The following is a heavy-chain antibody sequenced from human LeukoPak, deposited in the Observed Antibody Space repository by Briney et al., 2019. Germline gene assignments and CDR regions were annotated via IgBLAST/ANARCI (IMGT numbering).Heavy chain of an antibody. CDR2: VYSDGIST. Sequence: PGGSLRLSCAASGFTFSSYWMHWVRQAPWKGLVWVSRVYSDGISTTYADSVKGRFTISRDNAKNTLYLQMNSLRVEDTAVYYCARAQGGFLRYFDWHTDAFDIWGQGTMVTVSS. D-gene: IGHD3-9*01. CDR3: ARAQGGFLRYFDWHTDAFDI. V-gene: IGHV3-74*01. J-gene: IGHJ3*02. CDR1: GFTFSSYW.